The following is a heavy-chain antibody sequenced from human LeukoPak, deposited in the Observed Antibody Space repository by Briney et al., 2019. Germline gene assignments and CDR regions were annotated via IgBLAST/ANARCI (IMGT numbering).Heavy chain of an antibody. D-gene: IGHD1-26*01. CDR3: ARPRGYSGSQPNLFDY. CDR1: GYTFTSYG. J-gene: IGHJ4*02. V-gene: IGHV1-18*01. CDR2: ISAYNGNT. Sequence: GASVKVSRKASGYTFTSYGISWVRQAPGQGLEWMGWISAYNGNTNYAQKLQGRVTMTTDTSTSTAYMELRSLRSDDTAVYYCARPRGYSGSQPNLFDYWGQGTLVTVSS.